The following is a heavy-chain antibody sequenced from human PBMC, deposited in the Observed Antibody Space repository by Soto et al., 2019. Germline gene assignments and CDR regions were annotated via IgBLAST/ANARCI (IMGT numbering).Heavy chain of an antibody. J-gene: IGHJ4*02. CDR2: ISYDGNNK. Sequence: PGGSLRLSCAASGFTVRSTDMHWVRQAPGKGLQWLAVISYDGNNKYYADSVEGRFTISRDNSKNTVYLQMNSLRLEDTAVYYCARGPSYSDSYFDHWGQGTLVTVSS. CDR1: GFTVRSTD. D-gene: IGHD4-17*01. V-gene: IGHV3-30*03. CDR3: ARGPSYSDSYFDH.